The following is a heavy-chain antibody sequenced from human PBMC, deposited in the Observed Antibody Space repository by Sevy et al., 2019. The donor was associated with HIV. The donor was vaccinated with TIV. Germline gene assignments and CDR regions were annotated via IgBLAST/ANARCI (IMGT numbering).Heavy chain of an antibody. CDR1: GFTFDDYA. D-gene: IGHD3-22*01. V-gene: IGHV3-23*01. CDR2: ISGSAFNI. Sequence: GGSLRLSCAASGFTFDDYAMHWLRQAPGKGLEWVSAISGSAFNIYYADSVKGRLTISRDNSKNTLYLQMNSLRAEDTAVYYCAKEGPGYNYDSSGSFDYWGQGTLVTVSS. J-gene: IGHJ4*02. CDR3: AKEGPGYNYDSSGSFDY.